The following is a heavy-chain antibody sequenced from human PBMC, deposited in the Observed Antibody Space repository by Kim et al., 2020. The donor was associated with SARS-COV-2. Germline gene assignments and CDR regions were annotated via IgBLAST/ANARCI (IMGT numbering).Heavy chain of an antibody. V-gene: IGHV1-18*01. D-gene: IGHD2-21*02. CDR3: ARGRGVGTPYYFDY. J-gene: IGHJ4*02. Sequence: YAQKLHGRVTMTTDPTTSTAYMGLRSLRSDDTAVYYCARGRGVGTPYYFDYWGQGTLVTVSS.